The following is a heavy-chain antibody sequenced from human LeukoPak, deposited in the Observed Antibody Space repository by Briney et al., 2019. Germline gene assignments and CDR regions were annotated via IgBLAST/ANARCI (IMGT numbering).Heavy chain of an antibody. Sequence: SETLSLTCAVYGGSFSGYYWSWIRQPPGKGLEWIGEINHSGSTNYNPSLKSRVTISVDTSKNQFSLKLSSVTAADTAVYYCARHTHKDLIRYSGSYYRVDPSWSSRAIDYWGQGTLVTVSS. CDR1: GGSFSGYY. D-gene: IGHD1-26*01. CDR3: ARHTHKDLIRYSGSYYRVDPSWSSRAIDY. CDR2: INHSGST. J-gene: IGHJ4*02. V-gene: IGHV4-34*01.